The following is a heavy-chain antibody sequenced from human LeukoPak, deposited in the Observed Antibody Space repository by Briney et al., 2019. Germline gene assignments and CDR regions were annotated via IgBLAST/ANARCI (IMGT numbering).Heavy chain of an antibody. CDR2: ISSSSSYI. J-gene: IGHJ4*02. CDR3: ARDLAGSGSYIDY. Sequence: GGSLRLSCVASGFTFSAYSMNWVRQAPGKGREWVSSISSSSSYIFYADPVKGRFTISRDNAKNSLYLQMNSLRAEDTAVYSCARDLAGSGSYIDYWGQGTLVTVSS. D-gene: IGHD3-10*01. CDR1: GFTFSAYS. V-gene: IGHV3-21*04.